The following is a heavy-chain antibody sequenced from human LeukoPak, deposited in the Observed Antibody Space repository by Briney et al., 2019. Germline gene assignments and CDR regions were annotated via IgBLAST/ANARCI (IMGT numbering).Heavy chain of an antibody. D-gene: IGHD3-22*01. CDR2: IIPIFGTA. CDR1: GGTFSSYA. J-gene: IGHJ4*02. CDR3: ARDGVYYDSSGHPFDY. Sequence: GASVKVSCKASGGTFSSYAISWVRPAPGQGLEWMGGIIPIFGTANYTQKFQGRVTITADESTSTAYMELSSLRSEDTAVYYCARDGVYYDSSGHPFDYWGQGTLVTVSS. V-gene: IGHV1-69*13.